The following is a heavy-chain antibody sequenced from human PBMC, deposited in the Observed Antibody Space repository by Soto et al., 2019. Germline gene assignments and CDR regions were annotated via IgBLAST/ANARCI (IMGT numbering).Heavy chain of an antibody. V-gene: IGHV5-10-1*01. Sequence: VESLTTSCKVPGYSFTSSRIIWALQMPGKGLEWMGRIDPSDSYTNYSPSFQGHVTISADKSISTVYLQWSSLKASETAMYYCASDYDFWSGYLGVWGQGTTVTVSS. D-gene: IGHD3-3*01. CDR2: IDPSDSYT. J-gene: IGHJ6*02. CDR1: GYSFTSSR. CDR3: ASDYDFWSGYLGV.